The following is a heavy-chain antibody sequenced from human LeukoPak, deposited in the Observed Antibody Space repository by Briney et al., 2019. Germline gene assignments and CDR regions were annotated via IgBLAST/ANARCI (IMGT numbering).Heavy chain of an antibody. CDR3: ARDKDYYDSSGYSYYFDY. V-gene: IGHV3-33*01. J-gene: IGHJ4*02. CDR1: GFTFSSYG. Sequence: PGGSLRLSCAASGFTFSSYGMHWVRQAPGKGLEWVAVIWYDGSNKYYADSVKGQFTISRDNSKNTLYLQMNSLRAEDTAVYYCARDKDYYDSSGYSYYFDYWGQGTLVTVSS. D-gene: IGHD3-22*01. CDR2: IWYDGSNK.